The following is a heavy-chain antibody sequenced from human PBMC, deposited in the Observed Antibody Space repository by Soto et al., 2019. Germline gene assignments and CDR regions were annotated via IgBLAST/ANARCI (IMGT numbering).Heavy chain of an antibody. Sequence: PSETLSLTCTVSGGSISSSSYYWGWIRQPPGKGLEWIGSIYYSGSTYYNPSLKSRVTISVDTSKTQYSLTLSSVTAADTAVYYCAKSLGEIHLWFEYDYWGQGTLVTVPQ. CDR1: GGSISSSSYY. CDR2: IYYSGST. V-gene: IGHV4-39*01. J-gene: IGHJ4*02. CDR3: AKSLGEIHLWFEYDY. D-gene: IGHD3-16*01.